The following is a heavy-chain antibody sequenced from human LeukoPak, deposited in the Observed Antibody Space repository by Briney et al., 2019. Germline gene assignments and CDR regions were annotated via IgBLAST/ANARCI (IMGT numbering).Heavy chain of an antibody. CDR2: ISTGSSNI. Sequence: GGSLTLSCAASGFTFSSYSMNWVRRAPGKGLEWVSHISTGSSNIYYAVSVKGRFTIYRDNPKNSVYLQMNSLRAEDTAVYYCARDFAGWAYFDLWGRGTQVTVSS. CDR3: ARDFAGWAYFDL. CDR1: GFTFSSYS. V-gene: IGHV3-48*01. D-gene: IGHD3-9*01. J-gene: IGHJ2*01.